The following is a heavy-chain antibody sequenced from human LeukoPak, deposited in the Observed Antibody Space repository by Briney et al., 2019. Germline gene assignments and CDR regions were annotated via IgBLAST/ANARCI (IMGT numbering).Heavy chain of an antibody. Sequence: KTAETRSLPCTVSDGFISSTSYYGGGIRQPPGKGLWWIGSIYYSRRNSDNPSHKSPLTISVTTSTHQISLKLTCVTRADTSVYACASPAQDCSGGSCYSGGYYYYMDVWGKGTTVTVSS. CDR3: ASPAQDCSGGSCYSGGYYYYMDV. J-gene: IGHJ6*03. CDR1: DGFISSTSYY. V-gene: IGHV4-39*01. CDR2: IYYSRRN. D-gene: IGHD2-15*01.